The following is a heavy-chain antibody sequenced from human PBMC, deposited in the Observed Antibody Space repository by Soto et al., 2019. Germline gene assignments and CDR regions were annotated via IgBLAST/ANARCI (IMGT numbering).Heavy chain of an antibody. CDR2: ISYDGSKI. D-gene: IGHD5-18*01. CDR1: RFSFNSYS. V-gene: IGHV3-30-3*01. J-gene: IGHJ3*01. Sequence: ESGGGLVQPGRSLRLSCAASRFSFNSYSMHWVRQAPGKGLEWLASISYDGSKIYYADSVEGRFTISRDNSKNTLYLQMNSLRPEDTAVYYCARWGGYYYGHGFDFWGQGTVVTVSS. CDR3: ARWGGYYYGHGFDF.